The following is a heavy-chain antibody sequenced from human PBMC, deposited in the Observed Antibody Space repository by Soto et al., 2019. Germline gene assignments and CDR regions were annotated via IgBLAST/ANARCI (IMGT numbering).Heavy chain of an antibody. V-gene: IGHV4-38-2*02. CDR2: IYHSGNT. CDR3: AKALRLPLSWFGT. J-gene: IGHJ5*02. Sequence: SSETLSLTCTVSGYSISSGYYWGWIRQPPGKGLEWIGSIYHSGNTYYNPSLKSRVTISVDTSKNQFSLKVSFVTAADTAVYYCAKALRLPLSWFGTWGQGTLVTVSS. D-gene: IGHD2-15*01. CDR1: GYSISSGYY.